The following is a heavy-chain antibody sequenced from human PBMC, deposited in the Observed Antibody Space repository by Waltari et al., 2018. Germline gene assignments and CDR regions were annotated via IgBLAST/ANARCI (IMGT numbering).Heavy chain of an antibody. D-gene: IGHD6-13*01. J-gene: IGHJ4*02. V-gene: IGHV3-23*01. CDR3: AKDYSSSWFWDY. Sequence: EVQLLESGGGLVQPGGSLRLSCAASGFTFSRYAMSWVRQAPGKGLEWVSAISGSGGSTYYADSVKGRFTISRDNSKNTLYLQMNSLRAEDTAVYYCAKDYSSSWFWDYWGQGTLVTVSS. CDR2: ISGSGGST. CDR1: GFTFSRYA.